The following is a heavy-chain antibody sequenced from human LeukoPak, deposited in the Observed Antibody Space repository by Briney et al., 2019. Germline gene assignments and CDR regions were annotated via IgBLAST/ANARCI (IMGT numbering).Heavy chain of an antibody. CDR1: GLTFSTSG. D-gene: IGHD3-16*02. CDR2: IGPTGSDR. V-gene: IGHV3-21*06. CDR3: ARGVDVWGNYRQYYFDY. Sequence: PGGSLRLSCTASGLTFSTSGFNWVRQAPGKGLEWVASIGPTGSDRYHADSIKGRFTISRDNANNFLYLQMNSLRAEDTAVYYCARGVDVWGNYRQYYFDYWGQETLVTVSS. J-gene: IGHJ4*02.